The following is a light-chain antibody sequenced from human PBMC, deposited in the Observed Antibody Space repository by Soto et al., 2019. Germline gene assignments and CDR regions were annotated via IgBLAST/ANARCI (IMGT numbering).Light chain of an antibody. Sequence: DIVMTQSPDSLAVSLGERATINCKSSQSVLSSSNNKNYLAWYQQKPGQPPKLLICWASTRESGVPDRFSGSGSGTEFALTISSLQAEDVAVYYCQQYYSTPYTFGQGTKLEIK. CDR3: QQYYSTPYT. CDR2: WAS. V-gene: IGKV4-1*01. CDR1: QSVLSSSNNKNY. J-gene: IGKJ2*01.